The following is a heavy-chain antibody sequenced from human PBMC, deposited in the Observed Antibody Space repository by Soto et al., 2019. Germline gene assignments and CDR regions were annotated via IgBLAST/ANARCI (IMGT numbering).Heavy chain of an antibody. Sequence: SETLSLTCTVSGGSISNYYLSWIRQPPGKGLEWIGYIYYSGSTNYNPSLKSRVTISVDTSKNQFSLKLSSVTAADTAVYYCARRYGGTFDYWGQGTLVTVPQ. CDR1: GGSISNYY. J-gene: IGHJ4*02. CDR2: IYYSGST. V-gene: IGHV4-59*08. D-gene: IGHD2-15*01. CDR3: ARRYGGTFDY.